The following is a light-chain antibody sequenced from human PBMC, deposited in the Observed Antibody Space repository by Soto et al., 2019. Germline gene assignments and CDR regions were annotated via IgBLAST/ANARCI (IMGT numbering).Light chain of an antibody. Sequence: DTQMTQSPSSLSASVGDRVTITCRASQSISRNLNWYQQKPGRAPKLLIYAASSLLSGVPSRFSGSGSGTDFTLTTSSLQPEDFATYYCQQSYSTPHTFGQGTRLEIK. CDR2: AAS. CDR1: QSISRN. CDR3: QQSYSTPHT. J-gene: IGKJ5*01. V-gene: IGKV1-39*01.